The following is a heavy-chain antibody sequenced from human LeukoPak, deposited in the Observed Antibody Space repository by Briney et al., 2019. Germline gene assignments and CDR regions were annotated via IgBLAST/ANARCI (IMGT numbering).Heavy chain of an antibody. Sequence: QPGGSLRLSCAASGLIVSSNYMSWVRQAPGKGLEWVSVIYSGGGTYYADSVKGRFTIFRDNSKNTLYLQMNSLRAEDTAVYYCARYTHSSGFDYWGQGTLVTVSS. D-gene: IGHD6-19*01. V-gene: IGHV3-53*01. J-gene: IGHJ4*02. CDR1: GLIVSSNY. CDR2: IYSGGGT. CDR3: ARYTHSSGFDY.